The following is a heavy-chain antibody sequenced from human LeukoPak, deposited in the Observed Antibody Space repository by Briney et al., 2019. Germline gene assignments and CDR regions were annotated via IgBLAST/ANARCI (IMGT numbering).Heavy chain of an antibody. J-gene: IGHJ4*02. CDR3: ASASYYDSSGYQEAPIFDY. Sequence: SQTLSLTCTVSGGSISSGGYYWSWIRQHPGKGLEWIGYIYYSGSTYYNPSLKSRVTISVDTSKNQFSLKLSSVTAADTAVYYCASASYYDSSGYQEAPIFDYWGQGTLVTVSS. CDR2: IYYSGST. CDR1: GGSISSGGYY. D-gene: IGHD3-22*01. V-gene: IGHV4-31*03.